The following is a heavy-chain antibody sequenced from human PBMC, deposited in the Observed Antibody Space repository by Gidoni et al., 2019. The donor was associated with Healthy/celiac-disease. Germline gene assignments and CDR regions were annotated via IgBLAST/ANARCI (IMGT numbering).Heavy chain of an antibody. V-gene: IGHV3-23*01. J-gene: IGHJ4*02. CDR3: AKARAHYYDSRGYNY. CDR1: GFTFSSYA. Sequence: DVQLLESGGGLLQPGGSLRLSCTASGFTFSSYAMSWVRQAPGKGLEWGSAISGSGGSTYYADSVKGRFTISRDNSKNTLYLQMNSLRAEDTAVYYCAKARAHYYDSRGYNYWGQGTLVTVSS. D-gene: IGHD3-22*01. CDR2: ISGSGGST.